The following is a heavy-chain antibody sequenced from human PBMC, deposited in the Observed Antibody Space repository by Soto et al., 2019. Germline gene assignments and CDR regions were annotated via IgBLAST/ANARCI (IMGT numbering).Heavy chain of an antibody. CDR2: IYYSGST. CDR3: ARLDYGDYVNFAFDY. CDR1: GGSISSYY. V-gene: IGHV4-59*01. J-gene: IGHJ4*02. D-gene: IGHD4-17*01. Sequence: ETLSLTCTVSGGSISSYYWSWIRQPPGKGLEWIGYIYYSGSTNYNPSLKSRVTISVDTSKNQFSLKLSSVTAADTAVYYCARLDYGDYVNFAFDYWGQGTLVTVSS.